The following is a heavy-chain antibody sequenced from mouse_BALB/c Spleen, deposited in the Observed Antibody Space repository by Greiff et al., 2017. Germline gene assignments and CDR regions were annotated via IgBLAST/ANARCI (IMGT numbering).Heavy chain of an antibody. CDR3: ASVSGNYDAMDY. D-gene: IGHD2-1*01. J-gene: IGHJ4*01. CDR2: ISSGGSYT. V-gene: IGHV5-9-4*01. Sequence: EVHLVESGAGLVKPGGSLKLSCAASGFTFSSYAMSWVRQSPEKRLEWVAEISSGGSYTYYPDTVTGRFTISRDNAKNTLYLEMGSLRSEDTAMYYCASVSGNYDAMDYWGQGTSVTVSA. CDR1: GFTFSSYA.